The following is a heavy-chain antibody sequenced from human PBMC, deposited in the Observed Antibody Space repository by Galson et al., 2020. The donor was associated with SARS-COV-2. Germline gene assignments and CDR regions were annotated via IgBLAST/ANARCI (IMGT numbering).Heavy chain of an antibody. CDR2: ISSSGSTI. CDR3: ASTVAIAAAGYGMDV. V-gene: IGHV3-48*03. CDR1: GFTFSSYK. J-gene: IGHJ6*02. Sequence: GESLKISCAASGFTFSSYKMNWVRQAPGKGLEWVSYISSSGSTIYYADSVKGRFTISRDNAKNSLYLQMNSLRAEDTAVYYCASTVAIAAAGYGMDVWGQGTTVTVSS. D-gene: IGHD6-13*01.